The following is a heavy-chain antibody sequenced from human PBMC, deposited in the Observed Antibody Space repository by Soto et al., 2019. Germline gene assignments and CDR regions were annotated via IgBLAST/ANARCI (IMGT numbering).Heavy chain of an antibody. CDR1: GGSISSYY. CDR3: AIDSLLSSRRMDV. V-gene: IGHV4-59*12. Sequence: PSETLSLTCTVSGGSISSYYWSWIRQPPGKGLEWIGYIYYSGRTNYNPSLKSRITISVDKSKNQYSLKLSSVTAADTDMYYCAIDSLLSSRRMDVWGQGTTVTVSS. J-gene: IGHJ6*02. CDR2: IYYSGRT.